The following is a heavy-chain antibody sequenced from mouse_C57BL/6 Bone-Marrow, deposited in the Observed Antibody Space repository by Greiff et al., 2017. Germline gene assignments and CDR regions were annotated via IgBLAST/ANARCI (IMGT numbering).Heavy chain of an antibody. J-gene: IGHJ1*03. V-gene: IGHV1-61*01. D-gene: IGHD1-1*01. CDR2: IYPSDSET. CDR3: ARDIYYYGRGYFDV. Sequence: QVQLQQPGAELVRPGSSVKLSCKASGYTFTSSWMDWVKQRPGQGLEWIGNIYPSDSETHYNQKFKDKATLTVDKSSSTAYMQLSSLTSEDSAVYYCARDIYYYGRGYFDVWGTGTTVTVSS. CDR1: GYTFTSSW.